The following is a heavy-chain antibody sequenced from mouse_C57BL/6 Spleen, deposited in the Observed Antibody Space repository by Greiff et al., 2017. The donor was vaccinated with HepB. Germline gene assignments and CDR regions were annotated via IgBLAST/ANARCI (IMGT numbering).Heavy chain of an antibody. CDR3: ARYDSIVVSDLSYAMDY. Sequence: VQLQQSGAELARPGASVKLSCKASGYTFTSYGISWVKQRPGQGLEWIGAIYPRSGNTYYNEKFKGKATLTADKSSSTAYMELRSLTSKDSAVYFCARYDSIVVSDLSYAMDYWGQGTSLTVSS. D-gene: IGHD2-4*01. CDR1: GYTFTSYG. V-gene: IGHV1-81*01. J-gene: IGHJ4*01. CDR2: IYPRSGNT.